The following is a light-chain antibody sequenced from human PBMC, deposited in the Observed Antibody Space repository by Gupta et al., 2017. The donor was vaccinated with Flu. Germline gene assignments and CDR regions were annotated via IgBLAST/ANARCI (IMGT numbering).Light chain of an antibody. CDR3: QSYDSSLSAVV. V-gene: IGLV1-40*01. Sequence: QSVLPQPPSVSGAPGQRVTICCTGSSPNIGAGYDVHWYQQLPGTAPKLLIYGNSNRPSGVPDRFSGSKSGTSASLAITGLQDEDEADYYCQSYDSSLSAVVFGGGTKLTVL. CDR1: SPNIGAGYD. CDR2: GNS. J-gene: IGLJ2*01.